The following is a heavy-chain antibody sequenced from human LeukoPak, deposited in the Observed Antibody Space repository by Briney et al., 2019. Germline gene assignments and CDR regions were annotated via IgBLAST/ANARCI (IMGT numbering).Heavy chain of an antibody. V-gene: IGHV4-39*01. J-gene: IGHJ4*01. D-gene: IGHD2-8*01. CDR3: ARNVSAGYFDY. Sequence: SETLSLTCTVSGGSISSSSYYWGWIRQPPGKGLEWIGSIYYSGSTSYSPSLKSRVTISVDTSKNQFSLRLSSVTAADTAVYYCARNVSAGYFDYWGHGTLVTVSS. CDR1: GGSISSSSYY. CDR2: IYYSGST.